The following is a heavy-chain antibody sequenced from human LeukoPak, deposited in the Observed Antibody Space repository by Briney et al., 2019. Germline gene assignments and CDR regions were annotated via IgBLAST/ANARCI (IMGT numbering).Heavy chain of an antibody. Sequence: GGSLRLSCAASGFTFSNAWMSWVRQAPGKGLEWVGRIKSKNEGGTTDYAAPVKGRFTISRDDSKNTLYLQMNSLKTEDTAVYYCSRHILLWFGEPTYDAFDIWGQGTMVTVSS. CDR2: IKSKNEGGTT. D-gene: IGHD3-10*01. CDR1: GFTFSNAW. J-gene: IGHJ3*02. CDR3: SRHILLWFGEPTYDAFDI. V-gene: IGHV3-15*01.